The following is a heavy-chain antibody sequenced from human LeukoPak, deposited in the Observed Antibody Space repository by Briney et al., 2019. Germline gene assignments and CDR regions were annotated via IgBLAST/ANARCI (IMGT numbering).Heavy chain of an antibody. J-gene: IGHJ4*02. Sequence: PGGSLRLSCAASGFTFSSNWMHWVRQAPGKGLVRVSCINSDGTSTNYADSVKGRFTISRDNAKNTLYLQMNNLRAEDTAVCYCGRDREYQIDYWGQGTLVTVSS. CDR2: INSDGTST. CDR1: GFTFSSNW. CDR3: GRDREYQIDY. D-gene: IGHD2/OR15-2a*01. V-gene: IGHV3-74*01.